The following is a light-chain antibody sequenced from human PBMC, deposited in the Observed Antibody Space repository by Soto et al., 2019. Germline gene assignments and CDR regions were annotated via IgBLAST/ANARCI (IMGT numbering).Light chain of an antibody. J-gene: IGKJ5*01. Sequence: EIVLTQSPATLSLSPGERATLSCRASQSVSSYLAWYQQKPGQAPSLLIYDASNRATGIPARFSGSGSGTEFTLTISSLEPEDSAVYYCQQRSNWITFGQGTRLEIK. CDR1: QSVSSY. CDR2: DAS. CDR3: QQRSNWIT. V-gene: IGKV3-11*01.